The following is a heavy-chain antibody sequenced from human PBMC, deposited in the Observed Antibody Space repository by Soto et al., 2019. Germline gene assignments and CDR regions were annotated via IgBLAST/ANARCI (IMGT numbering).Heavy chain of an antibody. V-gene: IGHV5-51*01. CDR2: IYPGDSDT. CDR1: GYSFTSYW. Sequence: PGESLKISCKGSGYSFTSYWIGWVRQMPGKGLEWMGIIYPGDSDTRYSPSFQGQVTISADKSISTAYLQWSSLKASDTAMYYCARLNSSSWYPYYFDYWGQGTLVTVSS. D-gene: IGHD6-13*01. CDR3: ARLNSSSWYPYYFDY. J-gene: IGHJ4*02.